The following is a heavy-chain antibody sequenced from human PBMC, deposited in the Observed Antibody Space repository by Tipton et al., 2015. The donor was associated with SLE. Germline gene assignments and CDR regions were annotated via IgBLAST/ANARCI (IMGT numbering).Heavy chain of an antibody. Sequence: TLSLTCAVYGGSFSGYYWSWIRQPPGKGLEWIGEINHSGSTNYNPSLKSRVTISVDTSKNQFSLKLSSVTAADTAVYYCARHYDYGDYEEPLDWGQGTTVTVSS. V-gene: IGHV4-34*01. CDR2: INHSGST. CDR1: GGSFSGYY. D-gene: IGHD4-17*01. CDR3: ARHYDYGDYEEPLD. J-gene: IGHJ6*02.